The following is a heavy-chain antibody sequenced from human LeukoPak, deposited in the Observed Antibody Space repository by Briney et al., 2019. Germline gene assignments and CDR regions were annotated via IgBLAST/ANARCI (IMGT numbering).Heavy chain of an antibody. CDR3: AKGSAGDIIVVVTYTHFDY. CDR1: GFTFSSCG. Sequence: GGSLRLSCAASGFTFSSCGMHWVRQAPGKGLEWVAVISYDGSNKYYADSVKGRFTISRDNSKNTLYLQMNSLRAEDTAVYYCAKGSAGDIIVVVTYTHFDYWGQGTLVTVSS. J-gene: IGHJ4*02. D-gene: IGHD2-21*02. V-gene: IGHV3-30*18. CDR2: ISYDGSNK.